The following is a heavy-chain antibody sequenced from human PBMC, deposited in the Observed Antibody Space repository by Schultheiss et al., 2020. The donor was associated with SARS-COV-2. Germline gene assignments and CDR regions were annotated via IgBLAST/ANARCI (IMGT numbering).Heavy chain of an antibody. V-gene: IGHV1-3*01. CDR2: INAGNGNT. J-gene: IGHJ6*04. Sequence: ASVKVSCKASGYTFTSYAMHWVRQAPGQRLEWMGWINAGNGNTKYSQKFQGRVTITRDTSASTAYMELSSLRSEDTAVYYCARDGVRFLEWLSPMDVWGKGTTVTVSS. D-gene: IGHD3-3*01. CDR1: GYTFTSYA. CDR3: ARDGVRFLEWLSPMDV.